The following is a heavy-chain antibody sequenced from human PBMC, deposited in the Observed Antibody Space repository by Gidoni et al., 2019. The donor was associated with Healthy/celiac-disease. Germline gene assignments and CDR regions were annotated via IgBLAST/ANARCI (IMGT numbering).Heavy chain of an antibody. Sequence: EVQLVESGGGLVQPGGSLRLSCAASGFTFSSYAMHWVRQAPGKGLEYVSAISSNGGSTYYANSVKGRFTISRDNSKNTLYLQMGSLRAEDMAVYYCARDIVVVPAAIFAPPHYYYYGMDVWGQGTTVTVSS. J-gene: IGHJ6*02. D-gene: IGHD2-2*02. CDR3: ARDIVVVPAAIFAPPHYYYYGMDV. CDR2: ISSNGGST. CDR1: GFTFSSYA. V-gene: IGHV3-64*01.